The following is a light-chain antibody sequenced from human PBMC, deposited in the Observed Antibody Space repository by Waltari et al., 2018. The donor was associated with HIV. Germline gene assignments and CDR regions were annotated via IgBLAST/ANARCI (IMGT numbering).Light chain of an antibody. CDR3: ATWDDSLNGFYV. CDR1: SSNIGSNT. V-gene: IGLV1-44*01. J-gene: IGLJ1*01. Sequence: QSVLTQPPSASGTPGQRVTISCSGSSSNIGSNTVNWYQQLPGTAPKLLIFSNNHRPSGVPDRFSGSKSGTSASLAIGGLQSEDEADYYCATWDDSLNGFYVFVTGTNVTVL. CDR2: SNN.